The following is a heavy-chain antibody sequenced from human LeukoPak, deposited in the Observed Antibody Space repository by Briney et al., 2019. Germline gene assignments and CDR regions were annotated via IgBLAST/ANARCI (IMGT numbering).Heavy chain of an antibody. V-gene: IGHV4-59*08. D-gene: IGHD3-9*01. CDR1: GGSISNYY. Sequence: PSETLSLTCTVSGGSISNYYWNWIRQPPGKGLEWIGYAYYSGTTNYNPSLQSRVTVSVGTSKNQFSLKLRSVTAADTAVYYCARLPRSFDSKDAFDIWGQGTMVTVSS. CDR3: ARLPRSFDSKDAFDI. J-gene: IGHJ3*02. CDR2: AYYSGTT.